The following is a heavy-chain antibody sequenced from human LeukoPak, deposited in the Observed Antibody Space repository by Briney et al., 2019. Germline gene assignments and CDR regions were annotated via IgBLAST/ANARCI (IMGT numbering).Heavy chain of an antibody. D-gene: IGHD4-17*01. V-gene: IGHV4-34*01. J-gene: IGHJ4*02. Sequence: SETLSLTCAVYGGSFSGYYWSWIRQPPGKGLEWIGEINHSGSTNYNPSLKSRVTISVDTSKNQFSLKLSSVTAADTAVYYCARWGHDYGDLNLDYWGQGTLVTVSS. CDR2: INHSGST. CDR1: GGSFSGYY. CDR3: ARWGHDYGDLNLDY.